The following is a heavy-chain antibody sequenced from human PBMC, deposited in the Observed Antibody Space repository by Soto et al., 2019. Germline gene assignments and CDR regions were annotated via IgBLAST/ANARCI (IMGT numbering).Heavy chain of an antibody. V-gene: IGHV4-61*01. J-gene: IGHJ4*02. D-gene: IGHD4-17*01. Sequence: QVQLQESGPGLVKPSETLSLTCTVSGGSVSSGSYYWSWIRQPPGKGLEWLGYIYYSGSTNYNPSLQSRVTSSVETSKNQFSLNLSSVTAEDRAGYYCANYQTTVTSAYWGKGTLFTVSS. CDR3: ANYQTTVTSAY. CDR1: GGSVSSGSYY. CDR2: IYYSGST.